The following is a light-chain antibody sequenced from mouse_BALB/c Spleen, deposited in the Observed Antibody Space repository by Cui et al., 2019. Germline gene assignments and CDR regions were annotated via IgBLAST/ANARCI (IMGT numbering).Light chain of an antibody. V-gene: IGKV4-55*01. J-gene: IGKJ2*01. CDR1: SSVSS. Sequence: QIVLTQSPAIMSASPGEKVTMTCSASSSVSSMYWYQQKPGSSPRLLIYDTSNLASGVPVRFSGSGSGTSYSLTISRMETEDAATYYCQQWSSYTFGGGTKLEIK. CDR2: DTS. CDR3: QQWSSYT.